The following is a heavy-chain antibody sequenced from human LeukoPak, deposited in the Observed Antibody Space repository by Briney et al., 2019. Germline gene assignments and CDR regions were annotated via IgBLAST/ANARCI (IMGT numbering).Heavy chain of an antibody. CDR2: IHYSGSA. V-gene: IGHV4-61*01. J-gene: IGHJ6*02. CDR1: GGSVSSGSYY. D-gene: IGHD3-22*01. Sequence: SETLSLTCTVSGGSVSSGSYYWSWIRQPPGRGLEWIAYIHYSGSAAYNPPLKSRVTISRDMSTNQFSLKMTSVTAADTAVYYCARVYYYDSSGYYYYYYYGMDVWGQGTTVTVSS. CDR3: ARVYYYDSSGYYYYYYYGMDV.